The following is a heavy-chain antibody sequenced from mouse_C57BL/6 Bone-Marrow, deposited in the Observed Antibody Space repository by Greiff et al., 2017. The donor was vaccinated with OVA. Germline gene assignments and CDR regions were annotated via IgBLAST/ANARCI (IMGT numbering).Heavy chain of an antibody. CDR3: ARFAAYYGSSWGAMDY. CDR1: GYSITRDY. J-gene: IGHJ4*01. D-gene: IGHD1-1*01. CDR2: ISSSGST. V-gene: IGHV3-8*01. Sequence: EVKLVESGPGLAKPSQTLSLTCSVTGYSITRDYWNWIRKFPGNKLEYMGYISSSGSTYSNPSLISRISITRDTSKNQKYLQWKSVTTEDTATYDCARFAAYYGSSWGAMDYWGQGTSVTVSS.